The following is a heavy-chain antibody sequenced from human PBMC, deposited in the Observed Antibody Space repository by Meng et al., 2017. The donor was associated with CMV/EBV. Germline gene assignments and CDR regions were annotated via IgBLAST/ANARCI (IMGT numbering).Heavy chain of an antibody. CDR2: INSDGSST. CDR3: ARSGVTYCSSTSCLGGMDV. D-gene: IGHD2-2*01. Sequence: GGSLRLSCAASGFTFSSYWMHWVRQAPGKGLVWVSHINSDGSSTSYADSVKGRFTISRDNAKNTLYLQMNSLRAEDTAVYYCARSGVTYCSSTSCLGGMDVWGQGTTVTVSS. CDR1: GFTFSSYW. V-gene: IGHV3-74*01. J-gene: IGHJ6*02.